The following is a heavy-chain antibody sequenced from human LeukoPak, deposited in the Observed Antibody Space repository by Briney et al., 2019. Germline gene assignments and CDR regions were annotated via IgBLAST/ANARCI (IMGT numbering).Heavy chain of an antibody. D-gene: IGHD4-17*01. Sequence: SETLSLTCTVSVGSLSSSSYYWGWIRQPPGKGLEWIASIYYSGSTYYSPSLKSRVTISVDTSKNQFSLKLSSVTAADTAVYYCARLMTTVTTTDAFDIWGQGTMVTVSS. CDR3: ARLMTTVTTTDAFDI. CDR1: VGSLSSSSYY. CDR2: IYYSGST. V-gene: IGHV4-39*01. J-gene: IGHJ3*02.